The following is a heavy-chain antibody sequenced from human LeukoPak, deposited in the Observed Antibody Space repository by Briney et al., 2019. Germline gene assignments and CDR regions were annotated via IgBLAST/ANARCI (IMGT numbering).Heavy chain of an antibody. J-gene: IGHJ4*02. V-gene: IGHV3-30*18. CDR2: ISYDGINK. CDR3: AKDQGPALRLGDY. D-gene: IGHD3-16*01. Sequence: GGSLRLSCAASGFTFSSYGMHWVRQAPGKGLEWVAVISYDGINKYYADSVKGRFTSSRDNSKNTLYLQMNSLRAEDTAVYYCAKDQGPALRLGDYWGQGTLVTVSS. CDR1: GFTFSSYG.